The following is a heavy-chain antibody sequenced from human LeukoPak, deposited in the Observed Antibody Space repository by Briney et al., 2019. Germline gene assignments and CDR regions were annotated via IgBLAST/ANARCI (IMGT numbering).Heavy chain of an antibody. CDR1: GYTFTIFG. D-gene: IGHD1-1*01. CDR2: ISAYNGNT. V-gene: IGHV1-18*01. J-gene: IGHJ6*03. CDR3: ARDGAERPHHMDV. Sequence: ASVKVSCKASGYTFTIFGISWVRQAPGQGLEWMGWISAYNGNTNYAQRLQGRVTMTTDTSTTTAYMELRSLTSDDTAMYYCARDGAERPHHMDVWGKGTTASVSS.